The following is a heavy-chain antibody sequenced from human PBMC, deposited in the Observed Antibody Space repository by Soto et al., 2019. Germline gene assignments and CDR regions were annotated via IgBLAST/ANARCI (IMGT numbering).Heavy chain of an antibody. D-gene: IGHD6-6*01. V-gene: IGHV3-30*18. CDR1: GFTFSSYG. Sequence: PGGSLRLSCAASGFTFSSYGMHWFRQAPGKGLEWVAVISYDGSNKYYADSVKGRFTISRDNSKNTLYLQMNSLRAEDTAVYYCAKDGSIAARDVIDYWGQGTLVTVSS. J-gene: IGHJ4*02. CDR3: AKDGSIAARDVIDY. CDR2: ISYDGSNK.